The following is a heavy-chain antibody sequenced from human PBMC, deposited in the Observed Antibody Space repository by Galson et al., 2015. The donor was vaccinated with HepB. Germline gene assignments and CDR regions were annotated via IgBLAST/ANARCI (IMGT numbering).Heavy chain of an antibody. D-gene: IGHD2-2*01. CDR3: AIAGIATSDWP. J-gene: IGHJ4*02. CDR2: IIPIFSTR. V-gene: IGHV1-69*13. Sequence: SVKVSCKASGGTFSTNPISWVRQAPGQGLEWLGAIIPIFSTRHYAQKFQDRLTITADESTRTSYMALSSLRPDDTALYYCAIAGIATSDWPWGQGTLVTISS. CDR1: GGTFSTNP.